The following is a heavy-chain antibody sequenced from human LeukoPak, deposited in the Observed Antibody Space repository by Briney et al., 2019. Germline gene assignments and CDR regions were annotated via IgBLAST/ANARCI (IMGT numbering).Heavy chain of an antibody. D-gene: IGHD2-15*01. J-gene: IGHJ4*02. CDR1: GLTFSSYW. CDR3: ASTFPYCSSGTCTL. CDR2: ISPDGNRE. V-gene: IGHV3-7*01. Sequence: GGSLRLSCAASGLTFSSYWMTWVRQGPGKGLEWVATISPDGNRENYVDSVKGRFSISRDNAKNSLFLQMRSLRAEDTAMYYCASTFPYCSSGTCTLGGQGTLVTVSS.